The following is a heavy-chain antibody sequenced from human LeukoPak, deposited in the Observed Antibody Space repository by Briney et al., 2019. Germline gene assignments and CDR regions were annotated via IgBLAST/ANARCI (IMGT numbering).Heavy chain of an antibody. CDR2: IYYSGST. CDR3: ARGSGSGSYYNLLDY. CDR1: GGSFSGYY. V-gene: IGHV4-34*09. D-gene: IGHD3-10*01. J-gene: IGHJ4*02. Sequence: PSETLSLTCAVYGGSFSGYYWSWIRQPPGKGLEWIGYIYYSGSTYYNPSLKSRVTISVDTSKNQFSLKLSSVTAADTAVYYCARGSGSGSYYNLLDYWGQGTLVTVSS.